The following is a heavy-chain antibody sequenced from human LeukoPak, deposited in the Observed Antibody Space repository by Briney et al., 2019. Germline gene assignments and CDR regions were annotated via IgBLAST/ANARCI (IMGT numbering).Heavy chain of an antibody. CDR3: ARRHRRGYSYGGDY. CDR2: MYYSGST. Sequence: SETLSLTCTVSGGSVSSYYWSWIPHPPGKGLEWIGYMYYSGSTNYNPSLKSRVTISIDTSKNQFSLKLNSVTAADTAVYYCARRHRRGYSYGGDYWGQGTLVTVSS. J-gene: IGHJ4*02. V-gene: IGHV4-59*02. D-gene: IGHD5-18*01. CDR1: GGSVSSYY.